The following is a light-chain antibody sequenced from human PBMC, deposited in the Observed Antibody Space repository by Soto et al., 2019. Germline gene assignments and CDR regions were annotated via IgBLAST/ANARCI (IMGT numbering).Light chain of an antibody. CDR1: QSITNN. J-gene: IGKJ3*01. V-gene: IGKV3-15*01. CDR2: LAS. Sequence: ILMTQSPATLSVPPGERATLSFRASQSITNNLSWYQHKTGQAPRLLIYLASARATGIPARFSGSGSGTEFTITINSLQSEHFAVYYCQQYNQWPGTFGPRTKVDIK. CDR3: QQYNQWPGT.